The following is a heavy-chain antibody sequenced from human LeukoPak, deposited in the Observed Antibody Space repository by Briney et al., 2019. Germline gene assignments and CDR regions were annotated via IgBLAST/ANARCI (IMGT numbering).Heavy chain of an antibody. Sequence: GGSLRLSCAASEFIVSSSYMSWVRQAPGKGLEWVSIIFRGRTTHYADSVKGRFTTSRDNSENTLYLQMNSLRAEDTAVYYCRICGSDCSVIDSWGQGTLVTVSS. D-gene: IGHD2-21*02. V-gene: IGHV3-53*01. J-gene: IGHJ4*02. CDR1: EFIVSSSY. CDR2: IFRGRTT. CDR3: RICGSDCSVIDS.